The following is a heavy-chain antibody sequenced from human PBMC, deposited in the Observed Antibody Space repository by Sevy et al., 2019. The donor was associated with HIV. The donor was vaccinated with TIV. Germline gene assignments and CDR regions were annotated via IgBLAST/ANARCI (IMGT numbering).Heavy chain of an antibody. J-gene: IGHJ4*02. D-gene: IGHD1-1*01. CDR3: ARDTHNLCDY. Sequence: SETLSLTCTVSGGSISSSSYYWGWIRQPPGKGLEWIGSIYYSGSTYYNPSLKSRVTISVDTSKNQFSLKLSSVTAEDTAVYYCARDTHNLCDYWGQGTLVTVSS. CDR1: GGSISSSSYY. CDR2: IYYSGST. V-gene: IGHV4-39*02.